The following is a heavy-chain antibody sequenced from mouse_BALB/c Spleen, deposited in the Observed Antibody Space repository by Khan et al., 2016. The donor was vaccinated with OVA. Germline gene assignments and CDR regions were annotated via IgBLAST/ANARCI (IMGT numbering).Heavy chain of an antibody. CDR1: GYSFTGYY. V-gene: IGHV1S34*01. Sequence: LVKTGASVKISCKASGYSFTGYYMHWVKQSHGKSLEWIGYISCYNGATSYNQKFKGKATFTVDTSSSTAYMQFNSLTSEDSAVYYCARGDYYGRSSFAYWGQGTLVTVAA. CDR3: ARGDYYGRSSFAY. J-gene: IGHJ3*01. CDR2: ISCYNGAT. D-gene: IGHD1-1*01.